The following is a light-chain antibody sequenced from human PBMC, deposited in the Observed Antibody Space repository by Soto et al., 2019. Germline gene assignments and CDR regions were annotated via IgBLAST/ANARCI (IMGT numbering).Light chain of an antibody. J-gene: IGKJ1*01. CDR3: QQYDTSPRT. V-gene: IGKV3-20*01. CDR2: GPS. Sequence: EIVLSQSPGTLSLSTGERASLSCRASQSVSNNFLAWYQHRPGQAPRLLIYGPSTRATGIPDRFSGSGSETDFTLTISGLEPEDFAVYYCQQYDTSPRTFGQGTKVDIK. CDR1: QSVSNNF.